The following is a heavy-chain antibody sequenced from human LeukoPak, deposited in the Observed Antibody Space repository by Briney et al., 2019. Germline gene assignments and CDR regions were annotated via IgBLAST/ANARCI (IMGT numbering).Heavy chain of an antibody. CDR1: GYSFTSYW. V-gene: IGHV5-51*01. CDR2: IWPGDSDT. Sequence: GESLEISCKGSGYSFTSYWIGWVRQMPGKGLEWMGIIWPGDSDTIYSPSFQGQVTISADKSISTAYLQWSSLKASDTAMYYCARMGGSGATSGVHWFDPWGQGTLVTVSS. D-gene: IGHD1-26*01. J-gene: IGHJ5*02. CDR3: ARMGGSGATSGVHWFDP.